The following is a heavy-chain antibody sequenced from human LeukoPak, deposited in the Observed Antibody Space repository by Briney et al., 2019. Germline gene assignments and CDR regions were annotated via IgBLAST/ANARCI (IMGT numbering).Heavy chain of an antibody. Sequence: PGGSLRLSCPASAFICSTYGMHWVRQAPVKGLEGLAVIWYDGSHQYYADSVKGRFTISRDMSNNTLYLQMNSLRVDDTALYYCARDLGLRYGSGTYRFDPWGQGTLVIVSS. CDR3: ARDLGLRYGSGTYRFDP. D-gene: IGHD3-10*01. CDR1: AFICSTYG. CDR2: IWYDGSHQ. V-gene: IGHV3-33*01. J-gene: IGHJ5*02.